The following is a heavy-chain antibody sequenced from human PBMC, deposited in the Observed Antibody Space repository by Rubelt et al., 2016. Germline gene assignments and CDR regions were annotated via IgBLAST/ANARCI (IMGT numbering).Heavy chain of an antibody. CDR1: GGSISSGGYY. CDR2: IYYSGST. J-gene: IGHJ4*02. CDR3: ASDGEYYFDY. D-gene: IGHD2/OR15-2a*01. Sequence: QVQLQESGPGLVKPSQTLSLTCTVSGGSISSGGYYWSWIRQHPGKGLEWIGYIYYSGSTYYNPSLKSRVTRSVDTSKNQFALKLSCVIAADTAVYYCASDGEYYFDYWGQGNLVAVSS. V-gene: IGHV4-31*03.